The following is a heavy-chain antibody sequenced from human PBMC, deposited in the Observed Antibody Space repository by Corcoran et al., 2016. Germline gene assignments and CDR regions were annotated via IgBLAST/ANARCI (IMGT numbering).Heavy chain of an antibody. V-gene: IGHV3-73*02. D-gene: IGHD6-6*01. J-gene: IGHJ6*02. CDR2: IRSKANSYAT. Sequence: EVQLVESGGGLVQPGGSLKLSCAASGFTFSGSAMHWVRQASGKGLEWVGRIRSKANSYATAYAASVKGRFTISRDDSKNTAYLQMNSLKTEDTSVYYCTRPLEVAARPNYYYGMDVWGQGTTVTVSS. CDR3: TRPLEVAARPNYYYGMDV. CDR1: GFTFSGSA.